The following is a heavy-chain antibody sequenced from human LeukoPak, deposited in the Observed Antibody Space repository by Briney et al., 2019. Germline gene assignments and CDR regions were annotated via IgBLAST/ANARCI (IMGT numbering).Heavy chain of an antibody. CDR2: INHSGST. V-gene: IGHV4-34*01. J-gene: IGHJ6*03. CDR3: ARDRRYSYGLQAESENYYYYYYMDV. D-gene: IGHD5-18*01. CDR1: GGSFSGYY. Sequence: SETLSLTCAVYGGSFSGYYWSWIRQPPGKGLEWIGEINHSGSTNYNPSLKSRVTISVDTSKNQFSLNLSSVTAADTAVYYCARDRRYSYGLQAESENYYYYYYMDVWGKGTTVTVSS.